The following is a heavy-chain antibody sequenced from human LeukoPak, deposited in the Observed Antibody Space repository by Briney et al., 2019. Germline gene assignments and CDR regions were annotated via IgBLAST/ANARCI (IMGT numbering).Heavy chain of an antibody. CDR2: ISYDGSNK. V-gene: IGHV3-30*04. Sequence: GGSLRLSCAASGFTFSSYAMHWVRQAPGKGLEWVAVISYDGSNKYYADSVKGRFTISRDNSKNTLYLQMNSLRAEDTAVFYCAKDNSRGAFFFDFWGPGTLVTVSS. CDR3: AKDNSRGAFFFDF. D-gene: IGHD6-13*01. CDR1: GFTFSSYA. J-gene: IGHJ4*02.